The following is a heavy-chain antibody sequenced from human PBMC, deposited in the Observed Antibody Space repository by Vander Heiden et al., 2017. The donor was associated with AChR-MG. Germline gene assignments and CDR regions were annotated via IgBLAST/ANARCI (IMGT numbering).Heavy chain of an antibody. Sequence: QVQLVESGGGVVQPGRSLSLSCEASGFTFSSYGMPWVRQAPGKGWEWVAVIWDDGSNKYYADSVKGRFTISRDNSKNTLYLQMNSLRAEDTAVYYCAREVIVVVPAASAVDYYGMDVWGQGTTVTVSS. CDR1: GFTFSSYG. V-gene: IGHV3-33*01. CDR2: IWDDGSNK. J-gene: IGHJ6*02. D-gene: IGHD2-2*01. CDR3: AREVIVVVPAASAVDYYGMDV.